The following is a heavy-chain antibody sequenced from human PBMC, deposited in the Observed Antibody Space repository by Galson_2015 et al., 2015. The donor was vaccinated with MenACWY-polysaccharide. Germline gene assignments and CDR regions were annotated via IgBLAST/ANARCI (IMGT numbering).Heavy chain of an antibody. CDR2: IHYNGGT. J-gene: IGHJ5*02. CDR1: GGSMSPYH. D-gene: IGHD3-10*01. CDR3: ARIGGMNRGNYYNFGWFDT. V-gene: IGHV4-59*01. Sequence: SETLSLTCTVSGGSMSPYHWTWIRQSPGKGLEWIGWIHYNGGTKYSPSRTSRVTLSLDTSENQFSLRLSSVTTADTAVYSCARIGGMNRGNYYNFGWFDTRGQGTPVTVSS.